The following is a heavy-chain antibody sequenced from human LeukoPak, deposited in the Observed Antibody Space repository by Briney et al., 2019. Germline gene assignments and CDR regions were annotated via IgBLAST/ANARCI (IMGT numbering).Heavy chain of an antibody. J-gene: IGHJ2*01. CDR2: IYYSGST. Sequence: SETLSLTCTVPGGSISSSSYYWGWIRQPPGKGLEWIGSIYYSGSTYYNPSLKSRVTISVDTSKNQFSLKLSSVTAADTAVYYCARSPQSYSASWYFDLWGRGTLVTVSS. CDR1: GGSISSSSYY. V-gene: IGHV4-39*01. D-gene: IGHD2-21*01. CDR3: ARSPQSYSASWYFDL.